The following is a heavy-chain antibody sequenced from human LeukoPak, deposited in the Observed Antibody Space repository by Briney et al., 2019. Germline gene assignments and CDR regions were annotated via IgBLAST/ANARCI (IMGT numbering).Heavy chain of an antibody. CDR3: ARRSQAAAGRGIDY. V-gene: IGHV4-39*01. J-gene: IGHJ4*02. D-gene: IGHD6-13*01. CDR1: GGSISSSSDY. Sequence: SETLSLTCTVSGGSISSSSDYWGWIRQSPGEGLEWIGTMSNSESTYYNPSLKSRVTISGDTAKNQFSLKLSSVTAADTAVYYCARRSQAAAGRGIDYWGQGTLVTVSS. CDR2: MSNSEST.